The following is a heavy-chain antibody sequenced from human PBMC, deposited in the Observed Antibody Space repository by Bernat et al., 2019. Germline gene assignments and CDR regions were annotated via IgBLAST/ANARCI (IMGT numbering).Heavy chain of an antibody. Sequence: EVQLVESGGGLVKPGGSLRLSCAASGFTFSSYSMNWVRQAPGKGLEWVASISSSSSYRSYLYYADSVKGRFTISRDNAKNSLYLQMTSLRAADTAVYYCARESSPTIWGSYRYNRNWFDPWGQGTLVTVSS. J-gene: IGHJ5*02. V-gene: IGHV3-21*01. CDR3: ARESSPTIWGSYRYNRNWFDP. D-gene: IGHD3-16*02. CDR2: ISSSSSYRSYL. CDR1: GFTFSSYS.